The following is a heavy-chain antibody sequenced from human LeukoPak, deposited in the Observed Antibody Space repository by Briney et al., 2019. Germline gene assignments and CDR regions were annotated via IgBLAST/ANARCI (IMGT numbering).Heavy chain of an antibody. J-gene: IGHJ4*02. Sequence: SETLSLTCTVSGGSISSGSYYWSWIRQPAGKGLEWIGRIYTSGSTNYNPSLKSRVTISVDTSKNQFSLKLSSVTAADAAVYYCARVGPPYCSSTSCRYVDYWGQGTLVTVSS. CDR3: ARVGPPYCSSTSCRYVDY. D-gene: IGHD2-2*01. CDR1: GGSISSGSYY. V-gene: IGHV4-61*02. CDR2: IYTSGST.